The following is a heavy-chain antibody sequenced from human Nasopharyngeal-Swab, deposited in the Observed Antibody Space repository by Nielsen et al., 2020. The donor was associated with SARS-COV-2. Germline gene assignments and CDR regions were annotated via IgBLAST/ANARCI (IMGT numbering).Heavy chain of an antibody. V-gene: IGHV3-30*03. D-gene: IGHD3-10*01. CDR2: ISYDGTSK. J-gene: IGHJ4*02. Sequence: GESLKISCVASGFTFSGYAMHWVRQGPDKRLEWVGIISYDGTSKSYTDSVTGRFTMSRDNSQNTLFLHMTSLNVEDTAVYYCAREYFGEFHWGQGTPVTVSS. CDR3: AREYFGEFH. CDR1: GFTFSGYA.